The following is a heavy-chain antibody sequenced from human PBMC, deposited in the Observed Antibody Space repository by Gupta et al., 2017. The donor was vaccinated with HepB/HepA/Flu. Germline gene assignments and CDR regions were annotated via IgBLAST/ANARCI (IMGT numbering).Heavy chain of an antibody. CDR3: TRESGGAFDI. D-gene: IGHD1-26*01. Sequence: EVQLVESGGGLVQPGRSLRLSCTASGFTFGDYAMSWVRQAPGKGLEWVGFIRSKAYGGTTEYAASVKGRFTISRDDSKSIAYLQMNSLKTEDTAVYYCTRESGGAFDIWGQGTMVTVSS. J-gene: IGHJ3*02. CDR1: GFTFGDYA. V-gene: IGHV3-49*04. CDR2: IRSKAYGGTT.